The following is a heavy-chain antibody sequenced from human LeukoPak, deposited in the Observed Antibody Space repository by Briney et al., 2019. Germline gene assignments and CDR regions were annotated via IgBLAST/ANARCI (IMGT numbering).Heavy chain of an antibody. CDR1: GGSFSGYY. J-gene: IGHJ3*02. CDR2: INHSGST. V-gene: IGHV4-34*01. D-gene: IGHD2-15*01. CDR3: ARRWAVVAVNGAFDI. Sequence: ETLSLTCAVYGGSFSGYYWSWIRQPPGKGLEWIGEINHSGSTNYNPSLKSRVTISVDTSKNQFSLKLSSVTAADTAVYYCARRWAVVAVNGAFDIWGQGTMVTVSS.